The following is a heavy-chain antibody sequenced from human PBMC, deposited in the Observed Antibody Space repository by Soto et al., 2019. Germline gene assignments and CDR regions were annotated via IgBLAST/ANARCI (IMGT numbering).Heavy chain of an antibody. J-gene: IGHJ6*02. CDR3: ARSDNRNSLYGVDV. CDR2: INHRGSS. Sequence: PSETLSLTCALNAGSLSGYYWSWIRQSPGKGLEWIGEINHRGSSDYNPSLKSRVTISIDASKNHVTLELTSVTAADTAVYYCARSDNRNSLYGVDVWGQGTAVTVSS. V-gene: IGHV4-34*01. CDR1: AGSLSGYY. D-gene: IGHD1-7*01.